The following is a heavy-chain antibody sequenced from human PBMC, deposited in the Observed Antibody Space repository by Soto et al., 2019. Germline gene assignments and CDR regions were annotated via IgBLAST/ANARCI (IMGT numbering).Heavy chain of an antibody. CDR1: GFTFSSYA. J-gene: IGHJ6*02. CDR2: ISGSGGST. Sequence: PGGSLRLSCAASGFTFSSYAMSWVRQAPGKGLEWVSAISGSGGSTYYADSVKGRFTISRDNSKNTLYLQMNSLRAEDTAVYYCAKDSYYGSGSYSDGMDVWGQGTKVTVYS. V-gene: IGHV3-23*01. CDR3: AKDSYYGSGSYSDGMDV. D-gene: IGHD3-10*01.